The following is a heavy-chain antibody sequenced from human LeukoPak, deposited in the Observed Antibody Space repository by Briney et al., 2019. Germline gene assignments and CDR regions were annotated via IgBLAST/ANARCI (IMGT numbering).Heavy chain of an antibody. CDR3: ARAGAGYYYGSGSKNFDY. CDR1: GGSISNYY. Sequence: PSETLSLTCTVSGGSISNYYWSWIRQHPGKGLEWIGYIYYSGSTYYNPSLKSRVTISVDTSKNQFSLKLSSVTAADTAVYYCARAGAGYYYGSGSKNFDYWGQGTLVTVSS. D-gene: IGHD3-10*01. CDR2: IYYSGST. J-gene: IGHJ4*02. V-gene: IGHV4-59*06.